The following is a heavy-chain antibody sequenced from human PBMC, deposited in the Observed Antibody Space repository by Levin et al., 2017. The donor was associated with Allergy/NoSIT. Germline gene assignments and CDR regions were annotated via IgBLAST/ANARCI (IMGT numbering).Heavy chain of an antibody. V-gene: IGHV1-69*13. CDR2: IIPIFGTA. Sequence: SVKVSCKASGGTFSSYAISWVRQAPGQGLEWMGGIIPIFGTANYAQKFQGRVTITADESTSTAYMELSSLRSEDTAVYYCARLYCTGGVCSPEGPYYYYYMDVWGKGTTVTVSS. D-gene: IGHD2-8*02. CDR3: ARLYCTGGVCSPEGPYYYYYMDV. CDR1: GGTFSSYA. J-gene: IGHJ6*03.